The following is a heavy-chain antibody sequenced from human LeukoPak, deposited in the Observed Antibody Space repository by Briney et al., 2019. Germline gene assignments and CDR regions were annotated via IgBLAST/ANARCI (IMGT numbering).Heavy chain of an antibody. CDR2: VHLDGRT. V-gene: IGHV4-4*02. D-gene: IGHD3-3*01. CDR3: AREGGFYRPLDY. CDR1: GGSITTTNW. Sequence: SETLSLTCGVSGGSITTTNWWTWVRQPPGKGLEWIGEVHLDGRTNYNPSLESRLTIPVDLSENHISLRLTSVTAADTAVYYCAREGGFYRPLDYSGQGTLVTVSS. J-gene: IGHJ4*02.